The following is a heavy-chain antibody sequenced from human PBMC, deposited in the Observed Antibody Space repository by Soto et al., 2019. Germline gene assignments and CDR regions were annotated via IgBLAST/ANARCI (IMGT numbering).Heavy chain of an antibody. CDR3: ARASGGYYYDAFDI. CDR2: IYSGGST. Sequence: GGSLRLSCAASGFTVSSNYMSWVRQAPGKGLEWVSVIYSGGSTYYADSVKGRFTISRHNSKNTLYLQMNSLRAEDTAVYYCARASGGYYYDAFDIWGQGTMVTVSS. V-gene: IGHV3-53*04. J-gene: IGHJ3*02. D-gene: IGHD1-26*01. CDR1: GFTVSSNY.